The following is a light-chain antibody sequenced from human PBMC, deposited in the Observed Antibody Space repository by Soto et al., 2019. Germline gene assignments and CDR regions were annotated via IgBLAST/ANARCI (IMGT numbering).Light chain of an antibody. J-gene: IGKJ5*01. Sequence: DIPMTQSPSSLSASVGDRVTITCQASQNINNYLNWYQQKPGRAPKLLIYDASNLEAGVPSRFRGSGSGTDFTFTISRLQAEDIAKYYWQQYENLPTFGQGTRLEIK. V-gene: IGKV1-33*01. CDR2: DAS. CDR3: QQYENLPT. CDR1: QNINNY.